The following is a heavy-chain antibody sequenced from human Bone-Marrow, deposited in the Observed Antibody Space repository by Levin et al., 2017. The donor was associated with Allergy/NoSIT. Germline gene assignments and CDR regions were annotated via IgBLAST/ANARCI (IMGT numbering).Heavy chain of an antibody. CDR3: GTRDCSGGHCYPPGEFFHN. Sequence: SETLSLTCIVSGGSISSGSYYLGWIRQSPGKGLEWVGTIFYGGATYHNPSLESRVTISVDTSKNQFSLKLTSVTAADTAVYYCGTRDCSGGHCYPPGEFFHNWGQGTLVIVSS. V-gene: IGHV4-39*01. D-gene: IGHD2-15*01. J-gene: IGHJ1*01. CDR2: IFYGGAT. CDR1: GGSISSGSYY.